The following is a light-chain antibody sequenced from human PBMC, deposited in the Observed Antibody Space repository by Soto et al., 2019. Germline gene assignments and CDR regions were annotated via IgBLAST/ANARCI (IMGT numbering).Light chain of an antibody. CDR2: GAS. J-gene: IGKJ1*01. V-gene: IGKV3-20*01. Sequence: DIVLTQSPASLSLPPGERATLSCRASQSVSSSFLAWYQQKPGQAPRLLIYGASRRATGLADRFTGSGSGTVFTLTISRLDHDDVAVYYYHHDASPRTFGLGTKVEIK. CDR1: QSVSSSF. CDR3: HHDASPRT.